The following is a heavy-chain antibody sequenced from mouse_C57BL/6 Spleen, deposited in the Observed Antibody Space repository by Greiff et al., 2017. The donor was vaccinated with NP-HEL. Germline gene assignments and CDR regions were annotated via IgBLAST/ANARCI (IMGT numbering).Heavy chain of an antibody. CDR1: GYTFTSYT. CDR3: ARWRITTVVAGDY. D-gene: IGHD1-1*01. Sequence: VKLMESGAELARPGASVKMSCKASGYTFTSYTMHWVKQRPGQGLEWIGYINPSSGYTKYNQKFKDKATLTADKSSSTAYMQLSSLTSEDSAVYYCARWRITTVVAGDYWGQGTTLTVSS. J-gene: IGHJ2*01. CDR2: INPSSGYT. V-gene: IGHV1-4*01.